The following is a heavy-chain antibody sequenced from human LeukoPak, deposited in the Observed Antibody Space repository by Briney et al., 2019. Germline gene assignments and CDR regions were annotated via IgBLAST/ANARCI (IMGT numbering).Heavy chain of an antibody. Sequence: GESLKISCKGSGYSFTSYWIGWVRQMPGKGLEWMGIIYPGHSDTRYSPSFQGQVTISADKSISTAYLQWSSLKASDTAMYYCARQIRGYSYGYYFDYWGQGTLVSVSS. J-gene: IGHJ4*02. V-gene: IGHV5-51*01. CDR3: ARQIRGYSYGYYFDY. CDR2: IYPGHSDT. D-gene: IGHD5-18*01. CDR1: GYSFTSYW.